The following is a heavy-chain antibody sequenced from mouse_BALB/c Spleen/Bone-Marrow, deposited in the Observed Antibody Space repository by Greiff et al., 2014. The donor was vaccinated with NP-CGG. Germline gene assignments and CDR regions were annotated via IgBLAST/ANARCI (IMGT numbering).Heavy chain of an antibody. J-gene: IGHJ2*01. V-gene: IGHV1-9*01. CDR3: ARASVVPYYFDF. CDR2: ILPGSGTA. D-gene: IGHD1-1*01. CDR1: GYTFSNYW. Sequence: VQLVESGAELMKPGASVKISCKATGYTFSNYWIDWVKQRPGHGLEWIGEILPGSGTANYNEKFKGKATFTADTSSNTAYMQLSSLTSEDSALYYWARASVVPYYFDFWGQGTTLTVAS.